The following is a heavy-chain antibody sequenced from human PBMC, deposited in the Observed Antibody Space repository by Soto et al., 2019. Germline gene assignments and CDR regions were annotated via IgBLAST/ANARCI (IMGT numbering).Heavy chain of an antibody. CDR1: GFMFSSYT. Sequence: GSLLPTCPASGFMFSSYTMNWVRQAPGKGLEWVSSVSFRGDIYYADSLEGRFTISRDDAKNSLYLQMNSLRAEDTAVYYCARGCSSASCYYYWGQGTLVTVYS. D-gene: IGHD2-2*01. J-gene: IGHJ4*02. CDR3: ARGCSSASCYYY. CDR2: VSFRGDI. V-gene: IGHV3-21*01.